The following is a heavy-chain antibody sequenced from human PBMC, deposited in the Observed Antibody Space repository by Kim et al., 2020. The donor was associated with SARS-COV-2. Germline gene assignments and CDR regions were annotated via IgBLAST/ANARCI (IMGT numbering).Heavy chain of an antibody. CDR3: ARAMTSVRGVGYFDY. J-gene: IGHJ4*02. Sequence: ASVKVSCKASGYTFTSYAMHWVRQAPGQRLEWMGWINAGNGNTKYSQKFQGRVTITRDTSASTAYMELSSLRSEDTAVYYCARAMTSVRGVGYFDYWGQGTLVTVSS. V-gene: IGHV1-3*01. CDR2: INAGNGNT. D-gene: IGHD3-22*01. CDR1: GYTFTSYA.